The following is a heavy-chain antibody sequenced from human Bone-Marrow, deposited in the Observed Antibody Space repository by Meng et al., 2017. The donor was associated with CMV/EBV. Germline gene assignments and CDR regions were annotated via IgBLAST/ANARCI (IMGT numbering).Heavy chain of an antibody. V-gene: IGHV4-31*03. D-gene: IGHD3-10*01. CDR2: IYYSGST. J-gene: IGHJ5*02. CDR3: ARGGKRPGWFDP. CDR1: GGYISSGGYY. Sequence: TVSGGYISSGGYYWSWIRQHPGKGLEWIGYIYYSGSTYYNPSLKSRVTISVDTSKNQFSLKLSSVTAADTAVYYCARGGKRPGWFDPWGQGTLVTVSS.